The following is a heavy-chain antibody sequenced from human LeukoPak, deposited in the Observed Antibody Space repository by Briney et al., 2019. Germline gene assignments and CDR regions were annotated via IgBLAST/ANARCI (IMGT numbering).Heavy chain of an antibody. V-gene: IGHV1-24*01. D-gene: IGHD2-2*01. CDR3: ATAGSPKHCSRTSCPLDS. Sequence: ASVKVSCKLSGDTLAELSIHWVRQAPGRGLEWMGGFDPEGYDTFYAQKFQDRVTMTEDASIETAFLELSGLRSEDTGVYYCATAGSPKHCSRTSCPLDSWGPGTLVTV. CDR1: GDTLAELS. J-gene: IGHJ5*01. CDR2: FDPEGYDT.